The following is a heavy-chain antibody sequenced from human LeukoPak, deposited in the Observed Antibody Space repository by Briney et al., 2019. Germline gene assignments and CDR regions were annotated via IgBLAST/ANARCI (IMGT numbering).Heavy chain of an antibody. CDR1: GYTFTSFG. CDR2: ISAYNGNT. V-gene: IGHV1-18*01. D-gene: IGHD2-2*01. Sequence: ASVKVSCKASGYTFTSFGISWVRQAPGQGLEWMGWISAYNGNTNYAQKLQGRVTMTTDTSTSTAYMELRSLRSDDTAVYYCARDSHFYCSSTSCHSEPFDYWGQGTLVTVSS. J-gene: IGHJ4*02. CDR3: ARDSHFYCSSTSCHSEPFDY.